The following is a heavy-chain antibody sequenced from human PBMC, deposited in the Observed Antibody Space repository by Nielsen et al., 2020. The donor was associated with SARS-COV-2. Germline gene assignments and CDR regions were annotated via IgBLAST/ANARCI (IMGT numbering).Heavy chain of an antibody. CDR2: INWNGGST. Sequence: GGSLRLSCAASGFTFDDYGMSWVRQAPGKGLEWVSGINWNGGSTGYADSVKGRFTISRDNAKNSLYLQMNSLRAEDTALYHCAISPSQYYYYGMDVWGQGTTVTVSS. CDR1: GFTFDDYG. J-gene: IGHJ6*02. CDR3: AISPSQYYYYGMDV. V-gene: IGHV3-20*01.